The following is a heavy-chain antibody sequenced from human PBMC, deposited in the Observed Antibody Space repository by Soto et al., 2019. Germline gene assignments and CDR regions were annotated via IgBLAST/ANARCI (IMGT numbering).Heavy chain of an antibody. CDR2: IYYSGST. CDR3: ARQRGNYFYYGMDV. CDR1: GGSMSGYH. Sequence: SETLSLTCSVSGGSMSGYHWSWIRQSPGRGLEWIGYIYYSGSTTYNPSLKSRVTISVDTSKNRFSLRLRSVTPADTAVYYCARQRGNYFYYGMDVWGQGTTVTVSS. V-gene: IGHV4-59*01. J-gene: IGHJ6*02. D-gene: IGHD3-16*01.